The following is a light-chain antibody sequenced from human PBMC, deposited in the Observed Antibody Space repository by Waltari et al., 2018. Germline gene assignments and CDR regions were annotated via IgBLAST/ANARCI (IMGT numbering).Light chain of an antibody. CDR1: SGHSSYA. CDR2: LNSDGSH. V-gene: IGLV4-69*01. CDR3: QTWGTGIWV. J-gene: IGLJ3*02. Sequence: QLVLTQSPSASASLGASVKLTCTLSSGHSSYAIAWHPQQPEKGPRYLMKLNSDGSHSKGGGIPGRFSGSSSGAERYLTISSLQSEDEADYYCQTWGTGIWVFGGGTKLTVL.